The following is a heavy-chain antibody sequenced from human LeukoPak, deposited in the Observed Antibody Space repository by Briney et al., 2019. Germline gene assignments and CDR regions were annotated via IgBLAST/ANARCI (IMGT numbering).Heavy chain of an antibody. V-gene: IGHV4-59*01. CDR2: IYYSGST. Sequence: SETLSLTCTVSGGSISSYYWSWIRQPPGKGLEWIGYIYYSGSTNYNPSLKSQVTISVDTSKNQFSLKLSSVTAADTAVYYCASTPNRRGSGYIDYWGQGTLVTVSS. D-gene: IGHD3-3*01. J-gene: IGHJ4*02. CDR1: GGSISSYY. CDR3: ASTPNRRGSGYIDY.